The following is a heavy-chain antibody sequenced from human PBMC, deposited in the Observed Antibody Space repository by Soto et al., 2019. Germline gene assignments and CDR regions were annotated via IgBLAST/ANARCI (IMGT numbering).Heavy chain of an antibody. CDR1: GFTFSSYG. V-gene: IGHV3-33*01. D-gene: IGHD6-19*01. CDR2: IWYDGSNK. Sequence: PGGSLRLSCAASGFTFSSYGMQWVRQAPGKGLDWVALIWYDGSNKYYADSVKGRFTISRDNSKNTLYLQMSGLRAEDTAVYYCARDMGYTSGHGFDYWGQGTLVTVSS. CDR3: ARDMGYTSGHGFDY. J-gene: IGHJ4*02.